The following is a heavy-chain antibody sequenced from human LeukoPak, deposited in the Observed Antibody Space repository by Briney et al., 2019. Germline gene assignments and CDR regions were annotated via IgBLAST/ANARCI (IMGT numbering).Heavy chain of an antibody. CDR1: GFTFSNYS. Sequence: GGSLRLSCAASGFTFSNYSMNWVRQAPGKGLEWVSYISSSGSTIYYADSVKGRFTFSRDNAKNSLYLQMNNLRAEDTAVYYCARKAKTSVNFDYWGQGTLVTVSS. CDR2: ISSSGSTI. D-gene: IGHD5/OR15-5a*01. V-gene: IGHV3-48*01. J-gene: IGHJ4*02. CDR3: ARKAKTSVNFDY.